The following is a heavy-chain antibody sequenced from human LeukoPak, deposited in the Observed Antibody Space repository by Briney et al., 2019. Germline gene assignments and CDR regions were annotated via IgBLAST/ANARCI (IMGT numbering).Heavy chain of an antibody. V-gene: IGHV4-34*01. CDR2: LSHTGNT. D-gene: IGHD3-10*01. CDR3: ARVRVVRGVIILRVDY. J-gene: IGHJ4*02. CDR1: GGSFSAFY. Sequence: SETLSLTCNVSGGSFSAFYWSWIRQPPGEGLEWVGELSHTGNTNYNPSLKSRVTFSVDTSKRQFSLRLKSVTAADTAVYYCARVRVVRGVIILRVDYWGQGTLVTVSS.